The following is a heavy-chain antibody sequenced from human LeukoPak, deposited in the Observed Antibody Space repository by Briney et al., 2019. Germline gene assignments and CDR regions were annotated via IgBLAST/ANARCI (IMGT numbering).Heavy chain of an antibody. CDR1: GFSFDDYG. J-gene: IGHJ4*02. D-gene: IGHD3-22*01. V-gene: IGHV3-20*04. CDR2: INWNGGST. Sequence: GGSLRLSCAASGFSFDDYGMSWVRQAPGKGLEWVSGINWNGGSTGYADSVKGRFTISRDNAKNSLYLQINSLRAEDTAFYYCARDGLGDSSGYFFSNYLDYWGQGTLVTVSS. CDR3: ARDGLGDSSGYFFSNYLDY.